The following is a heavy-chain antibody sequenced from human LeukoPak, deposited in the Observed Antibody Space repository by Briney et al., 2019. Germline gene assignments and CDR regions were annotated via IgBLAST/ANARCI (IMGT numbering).Heavy chain of an antibody. J-gene: IGHJ4*02. V-gene: IGHV5-51*01. CDR3: ARGHLMAPRKAPAGTTWFPPGY. CDR2: IYPGDSDT. CDR1: GYSFTSYW. Sequence: HGESLKISCKGSGYSFTSYWIGWVRQMPGKGLEWMGIIYPGDSDTRYSPSFQGQVTISADKSISTAYLQWSSLKASDTAMYYCARGHLMAPRKAPAGTTWFPPGYWGQGTLVTVSS. D-gene: IGHD6-13*01.